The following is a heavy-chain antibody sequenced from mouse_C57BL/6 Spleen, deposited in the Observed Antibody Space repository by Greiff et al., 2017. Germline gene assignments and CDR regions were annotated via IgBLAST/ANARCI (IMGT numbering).Heavy chain of an antibody. CDR3: ARDGGDYFDY. CDR2: IHPNSGST. V-gene: IGHV1-64*01. CDR1: GYTFTSYW. J-gene: IGHJ2*01. D-gene: IGHD2-3*01. Sequence: QVQLQQPGAELVKPGASVKLSCKASGYTFTSYWMHWVKPRPGQGLEWIGMIHPNSGSTNYNEKFKSKATLTVDKSSSTAYMQLSSLTSEDSAVYYCARDGGDYFDYWGQGTTLTVSS.